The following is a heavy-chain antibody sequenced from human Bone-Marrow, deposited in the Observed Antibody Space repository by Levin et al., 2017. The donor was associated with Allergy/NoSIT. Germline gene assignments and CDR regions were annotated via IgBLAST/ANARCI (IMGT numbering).Heavy chain of an antibody. Sequence: GESLKISCAASGFTFNNYAMTWVRQTPGKGLQWVSSISSSGDYIYYADSVEGRFTISRDFYKNTLYLQINSLRVDDTAVYYCAKGRAAGVMTALFRYLEYWGQGTLVTVSS. J-gene: IGHJ4*02. CDR1: GFTFNNYA. V-gene: IGHV3-23*01. CDR3: AKGRAAGVMTALFRYLEY. D-gene: IGHD2-21*01. CDR2: ISSSGDYI.